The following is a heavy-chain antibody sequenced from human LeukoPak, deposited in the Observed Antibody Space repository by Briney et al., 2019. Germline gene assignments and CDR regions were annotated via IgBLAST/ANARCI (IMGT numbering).Heavy chain of an antibody. Sequence: SGGSLRLSCAASGFTFSSFGMNWFRQVPGKGLEWVSSLSSSGTYIYYADSVKGRFTISRDNAKNSLYLHMNSLRAEDTAVYYCTRDRPVLGVPAAVPSPFDYWDQGTLVAVSS. CDR1: GFTFSSFG. J-gene: IGHJ4*02. CDR2: LSSSGTYI. CDR3: TRDRPVLGVPAAVPSPFDY. D-gene: IGHD2-2*01. V-gene: IGHV3-21*01.